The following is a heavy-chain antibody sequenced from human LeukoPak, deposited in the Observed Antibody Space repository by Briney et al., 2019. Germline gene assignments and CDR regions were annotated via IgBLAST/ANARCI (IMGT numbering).Heavy chain of an antibody. CDR3: GKDPSGNWYFDS. J-gene: IGHJ4*02. CDR1: GFTFSSYG. D-gene: IGHD6-25*01. CDR2: ISYDGSNK. V-gene: IGHV3-30*18. Sequence: GRSPRLSCAASGFTFSSYGMHWVPEAPGKGLEWVAVISYDGSNKYYADSVMGRFTISRENSKNTLYLQMNSLRAEDTTVYYCGKDPSGNWYFDSWGQGTLVTVSS.